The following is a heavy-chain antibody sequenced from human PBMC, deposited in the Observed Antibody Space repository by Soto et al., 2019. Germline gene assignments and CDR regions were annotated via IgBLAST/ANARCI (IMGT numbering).Heavy chain of an antibody. CDR2: SNAGNGNT. Sequence: GASVKVSCKASGYTFTSYAMHWVRQAPGQRLEWMGWSNAGNGNTKYSQEFQGRVTITRDTSASTAYMELNSLRAEDMALYYCAKLMIGVGATSAFDLWGQGTMVTVSS. D-gene: IGHD1-26*01. V-gene: IGHV1-3*02. CDR3: AKLMIGVGATSAFDL. J-gene: IGHJ3*01. CDR1: GYTFTSYA.